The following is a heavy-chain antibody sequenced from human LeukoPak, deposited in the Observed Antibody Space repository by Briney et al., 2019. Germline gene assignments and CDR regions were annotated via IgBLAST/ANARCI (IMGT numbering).Heavy chain of an antibody. CDR1: GGSISSTNW. CDR2: ISLTGRT. CDR3: SRKSGAFCPFAY. J-gene: IGHJ4*02. D-gene: IGHD1-26*01. V-gene: IGHV4-4*02. Sequence: SETLSLTCGVSGGSISSTNWWSWVRQPPGQGLEWIGEISLTGRTNYNPSLNGRVTMSLDEPRNQLSLNLTSVTPADTAIYYFSRKSGAFCPFAYWGQGTLV.